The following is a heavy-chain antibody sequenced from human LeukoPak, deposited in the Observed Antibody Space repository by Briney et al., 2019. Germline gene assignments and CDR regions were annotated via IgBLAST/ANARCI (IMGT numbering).Heavy chain of an antibody. CDR1: GFTFSDYY. CDR2: ISSSGSTI. Sequence: LGGSLRLSCAASGFTFSDYYMSWIRQAPGKGLEWVSYISSSGSTIYYADSVKGRFTISRDNAKNSLYLQMNSLRAEDTAVYYCARSGTLWNYPLFDYWGQGTLVTVSS. CDR3: ARSGTLWNYPLFDY. J-gene: IGHJ4*02. V-gene: IGHV3-11*01. D-gene: IGHD1-7*01.